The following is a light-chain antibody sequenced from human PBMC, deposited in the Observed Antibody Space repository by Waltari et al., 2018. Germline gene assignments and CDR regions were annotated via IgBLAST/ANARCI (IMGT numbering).Light chain of an antibody. CDR2: DAS. CDR1: QAIRNS. CDR3: QQYYSDPAT. J-gene: IGKJ3*01. V-gene: IGKV1-NL1*01. Sequence: IQMTQFPSSLSASVGDRGTITCRASQAIRNSLAWYQHEPGKAPRVLLYDASRVGSGAPSRFSGGGSGTDFTLNISSLQPEDFATYYCQQYYSDPATFGPGTKVDVK.